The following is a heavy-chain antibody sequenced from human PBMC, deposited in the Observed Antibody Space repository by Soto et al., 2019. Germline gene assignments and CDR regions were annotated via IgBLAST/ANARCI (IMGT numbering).Heavy chain of an antibody. V-gene: IGHV1-69*13. CDR2: IIPIFGTA. CDR1: GGTFSSYA. CDR3: AREGAAHYYYYYGMDV. J-gene: IGHJ6*02. Sequence: GASVKVSCKASGGTFSSYAISWVRQAPGQGLEWMGGIIPIFGTANYAQKFQGRVTITADESTSTAYMELSSLRSEDTAVYYCAREGAAHYYYYYGMDVWGQGTXVTVSS. D-gene: IGHD6-6*01.